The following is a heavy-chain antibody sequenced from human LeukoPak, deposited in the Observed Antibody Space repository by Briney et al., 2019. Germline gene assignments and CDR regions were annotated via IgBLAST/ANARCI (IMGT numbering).Heavy chain of an antibody. CDR3: ARGYNSFDS. J-gene: IGHJ4*02. D-gene: IGHD1-1*01. V-gene: IGHV3-7*03. Sequence: GGSLRLSCAASGFTFSSSWMNWVRQAPGKGLEWVANMKQDGSEKYYVDSVKGRFTISRDNAKNSLYLQMNSLRAEDTAVYYCARGYNSFDSWGQGTLVTVSS. CDR2: MKQDGSEK. CDR1: GFTFSSSW.